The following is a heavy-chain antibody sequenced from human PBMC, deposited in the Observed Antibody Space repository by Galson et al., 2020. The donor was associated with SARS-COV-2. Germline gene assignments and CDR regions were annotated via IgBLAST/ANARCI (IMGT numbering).Heavy chain of an antibody. CDR3: AKESSLKYYYDSSGYYPDYFDY. V-gene: IGHV3-23*01. CDR1: GFTFSSYA. D-gene: IGHD3-22*01. J-gene: IGHJ4*02. CDR2: ISGSGGST. Sequence: GRSLRLSCAASGFTFSSYAMSWVRQAPGKGLEWVSAISGSGGSTYYADSVKGRFTISRDNSKNTLYLQMNSLRAEDTAVYYCAKESSLKYYYDSSGYYPDYFDYWGQGTLVTVSS.